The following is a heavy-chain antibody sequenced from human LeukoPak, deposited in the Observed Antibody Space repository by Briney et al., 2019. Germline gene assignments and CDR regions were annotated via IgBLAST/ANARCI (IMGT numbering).Heavy chain of an antibody. J-gene: IGHJ4*02. Sequence: SETLSLTCTVSGGSISSYYWSWIRQPAGKGLEWVGRIYTSGSTNYNPSLKSRVTLSVDTSKNQFSLKLSSVTAADTAVYYCARGGYKQLVYYFDYWGQGTLVTVSS. CDR1: GGSISSYY. D-gene: IGHD6-13*01. CDR2: IYTSGST. CDR3: ARGGYKQLVYYFDY. V-gene: IGHV4-4*07.